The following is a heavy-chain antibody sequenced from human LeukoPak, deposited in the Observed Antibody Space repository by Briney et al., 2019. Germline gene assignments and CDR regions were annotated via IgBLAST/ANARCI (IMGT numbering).Heavy chain of an antibody. D-gene: IGHD4-23*01. CDR3: ARDGLRWGAFDI. CDR1: GGSISSYY. V-gene: IGHV4-4*07. J-gene: IGHJ3*02. Sequence: SETLSLTCTVSGGSISSYYWSWIRQPAGKGLEWIGRIYTSGSTNYNPSLKSRVTMSVDTSKNQFSLKLGSVTAADTAVYYCARDGLRWGAFDIWGQGTMVTVSS. CDR2: IYTSGST.